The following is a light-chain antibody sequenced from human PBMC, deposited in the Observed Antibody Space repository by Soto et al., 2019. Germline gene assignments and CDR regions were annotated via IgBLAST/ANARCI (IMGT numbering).Light chain of an antibody. CDR3: TSYTTSNTRQIV. CDR2: DVS. Sequence: QSVLTQPASVSGSPGQSITISCTGTSSDVVGYNYVPWYQQHPGKAPKFMIYDVSNRPSGVSNRFSGSKSGNTASLTISRLQAEDQADYYCTSYTTSNTRQIVFGTGTKVTVL. CDR1: SSDVVGYNY. V-gene: IGLV2-14*01. J-gene: IGLJ1*01.